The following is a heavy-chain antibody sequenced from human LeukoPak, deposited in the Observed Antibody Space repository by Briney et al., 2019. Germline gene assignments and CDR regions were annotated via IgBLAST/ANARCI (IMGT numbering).Heavy chain of an antibody. CDR3: ARENGYCSGGSCQGRDAFDI. J-gene: IGHJ3*02. CDR2: INPSGGST. CDR1: GYTFTSYY. D-gene: IGHD2-15*01. Sequence: ASVKVSCKASGYTFTSYYMHWVRQAPGQGLEWMGIINPSGGSTSYAQKFQGRVTVTRDTSTSTVYMELSSLRSDDTAVYYCARENGYCSGGSCQGRDAFDIWGQGTMVTVSS. V-gene: IGHV1-46*01.